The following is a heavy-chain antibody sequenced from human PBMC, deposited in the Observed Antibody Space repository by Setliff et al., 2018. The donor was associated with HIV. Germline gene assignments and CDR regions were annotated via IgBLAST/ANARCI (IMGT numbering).Heavy chain of an antibody. J-gene: IGHJ3*02. CDR1: DFSFSTYR. V-gene: IGHV3-30*02. CDR2: IRYDGSNK. Sequence: GGSLRLSCAASDFSFSTYRMSWVRQAPGKGLEWVAFIRYDGSNKYYADSVKGRFTISRDNSKNTLYLHMNSLRAEDTAVYYCARDDGYAFDIWGQGTVVTVSS. D-gene: IGHD3-10*01. CDR3: ARDDGYAFDI.